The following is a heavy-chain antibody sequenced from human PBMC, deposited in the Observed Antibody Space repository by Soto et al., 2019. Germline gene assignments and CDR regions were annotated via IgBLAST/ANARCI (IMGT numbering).Heavy chain of an antibody. Sequence: ASLKFSCKSSGYTFTGYYMHWVRQAPGQGLEWMGWINPNSGGTNYAQKFQGRVTMTRDTSISTAYMELSRLRSDDTAVYYCARDRIVVVPAAIDAYYYYGMDVWGQGTTVTVSS. CDR2: INPNSGGT. CDR1: GYTFTGYY. V-gene: IGHV1-2*02. CDR3: ARDRIVVVPAAIDAYYYYGMDV. D-gene: IGHD2-2*02. J-gene: IGHJ6*02.